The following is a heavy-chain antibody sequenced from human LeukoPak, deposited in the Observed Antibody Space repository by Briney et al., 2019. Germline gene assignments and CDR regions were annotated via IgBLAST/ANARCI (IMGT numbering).Heavy chain of an antibody. V-gene: IGHV3-7*03. CDR1: GFTFSTYW. J-gene: IGHJ4*02. CDR2: IKQDGGEK. Sequence: GGSLRLSCAASGFTFSTYWMSWVRQAPGKGLEWVANIKQDGGEKNYVDSVKGRFTISRDNAKNSLYLQMNSLRAEDTALYYCARDNPFGGYWGQGTLVTVSS. CDR3: ARDNPFGGY. D-gene: IGHD3-16*01.